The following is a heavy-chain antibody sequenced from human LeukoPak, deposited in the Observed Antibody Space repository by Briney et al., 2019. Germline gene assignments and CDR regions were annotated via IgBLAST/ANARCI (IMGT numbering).Heavy chain of an antibody. CDR2: IYYSGST. CDR1: GGSISSYY. D-gene: IGHD3-22*01. Sequence: PSETLSLTCTVSGGSISSYYWSWIRQPPGKGLEWIGYIYYSGSTNYNPSLKSRVTISVDTSKNQFFLKLSSVTAADTAVYYCARVLHTYDSSGYYLEDYFDYWGQGTLVTVSS. V-gene: IGHV4-59*01. J-gene: IGHJ4*02. CDR3: ARVLHTYDSSGYYLEDYFDY.